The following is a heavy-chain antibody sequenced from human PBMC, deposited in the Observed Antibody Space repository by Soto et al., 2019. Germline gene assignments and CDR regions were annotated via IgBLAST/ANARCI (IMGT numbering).Heavy chain of an antibody. D-gene: IGHD1-26*01. J-gene: IGHJ6*02. CDR1: GFTFDDYA. V-gene: IGHV3-9*01. CDR2: ISWNSGSI. Sequence: GGSLRLSCAASGFTFDDYAMHWVRQAPGKGLEWVSGISWNSGSIGYADSVKGRFTISRDNAKNSLYLQMNSLRAEDTALYYCAKDRDNSGSYLGYYYGMDVWGQGTTVTVS. CDR3: AKDRDNSGSYLGYYYGMDV.